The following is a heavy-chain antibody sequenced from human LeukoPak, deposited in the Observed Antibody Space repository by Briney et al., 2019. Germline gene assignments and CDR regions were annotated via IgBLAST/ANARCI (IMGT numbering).Heavy chain of an antibody. CDR3: AKDGAQYSSGPECDP. J-gene: IGHJ5*02. V-gene: IGHV3-23*01. Sequence: PGGSLRLSCAASGLHFSGTAMSWVRQAPGKGLEWVSAISHDGMNAYYADSVKGRFTISRENSKKTVSLEMSSLTAADTGVYYCAKDGAQYSSGPECDPRGQGALVTVSP. CDR1: GLHFSGTA. D-gene: IGHD6-19*01. CDR2: ISHDGMNA.